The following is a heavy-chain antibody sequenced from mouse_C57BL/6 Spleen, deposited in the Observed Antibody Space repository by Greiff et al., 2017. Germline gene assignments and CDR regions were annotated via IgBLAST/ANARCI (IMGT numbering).Heavy chain of an antibody. CDR2: IYPSDSET. CDR1: GYTFTSYW. CDR3: ARGRDYGNNFDY. D-gene: IGHD2-1*01. J-gene: IGHJ2*01. Sequence: QVQLQQPGAELVRPGSSVKLSCKASGYTFTSYWMDWVKQRPGQGLEWIGNIYPSDSETHYNQKFKDKATLTVDKSSSTAYMQLSSLTSEDSAVYYCARGRDYGNNFDYWGQGTTLTVSS. V-gene: IGHV1-61*01.